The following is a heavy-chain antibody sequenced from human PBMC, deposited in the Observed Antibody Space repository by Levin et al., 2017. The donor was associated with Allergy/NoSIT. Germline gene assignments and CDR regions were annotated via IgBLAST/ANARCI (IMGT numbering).Heavy chain of an antibody. D-gene: IGHD2-15*01. J-gene: IGHJ3*02. V-gene: IGHV1-18*01. CDR3: ARGGGTSSVPDALDI. Sequence: ASVKVSCRASGYIFSTYGISWVRQVPGQGLEWMGWIRTHNGYTYLAEKFQGKATMTTDTSTRSVYMDMTRLRSDDTAVYYCARGGGTSSVPDALDIWGQGTMVTVSS. CDR1: GYIFSTYG. CDR2: IRTHNGYT.